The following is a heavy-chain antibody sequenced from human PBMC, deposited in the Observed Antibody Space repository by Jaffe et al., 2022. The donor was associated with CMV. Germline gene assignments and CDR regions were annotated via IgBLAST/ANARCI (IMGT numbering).Heavy chain of an antibody. CDR2: INHSGST. V-gene: IGHV4-34*01. CDR1: GGSFSGYY. J-gene: IGHJ6*03. D-gene: IGHD4-17*01. Sequence: QVQLQQWGAGLLKPSETLSLTCAVYGGSFSGYYWSWIRQPPGKGLEWIGEINHSGSTNYNPSLKSRVTISVDTSKNQFSLKLSSVTAADTAVYYCARGLAVTTGYYYYYMDVWGKGTTVTVSS. CDR3: ARGLAVTTGYYYYYMDV.